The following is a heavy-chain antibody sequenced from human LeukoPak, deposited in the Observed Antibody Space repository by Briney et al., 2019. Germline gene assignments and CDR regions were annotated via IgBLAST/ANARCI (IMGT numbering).Heavy chain of an antibody. V-gene: IGHV1-69*06. J-gene: IGHJ4*02. CDR2: IIHIFGTA. D-gene: IGHD6-19*01. CDR3: AREDSSGCDY. Sequence: ASGKVSGKAAGGTVTSYAVRGGGQAAGQGVEGMGGIIHIFGTANYAQKFQGRVTITADKSTSTAYMELSSLRSEDTAVYYCAREDSSGCDYWGQGPLAPVSS. CDR1: GGTVTSYA.